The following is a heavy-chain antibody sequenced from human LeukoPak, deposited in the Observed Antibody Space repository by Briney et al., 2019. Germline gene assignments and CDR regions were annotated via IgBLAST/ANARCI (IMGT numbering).Heavy chain of an antibody. V-gene: IGHV1-2*02. D-gene: IGHD2-15*01. CDR3: ARDNRKTYCSGGSCYNYYYYYYGMDV. CDR2: INPNSGGT. CDR1: GYTFTGYY. Sequence: ASVKVSCKASGYTFTGYYMHWVRQAPGQGLAWMGWINPNSGGTNYAQKFQGRVTMTRDTSISTAYMELSRLRSDDTAVYYCARDNRKTYCSGGSCYNYYYYYYGMDVWGQGTTVTVSS. J-gene: IGHJ6*02.